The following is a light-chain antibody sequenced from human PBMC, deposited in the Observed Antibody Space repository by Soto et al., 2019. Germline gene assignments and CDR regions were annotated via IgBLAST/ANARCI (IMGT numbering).Light chain of an antibody. CDR1: SSDVGGYNY. J-gene: IGLJ1*01. V-gene: IGLV2-14*01. Sequence: QSVLTQPASVSGSPGQSITISCTGTSSDVGGYNYVSWYQQHPGKAPKLMIYDVSNRPSGVSNRFSGSPSGNTASLTISGLQAEDEADSYCSSYTSSSTLGVFGTGTKVTV. CDR2: DVS. CDR3: SSYTSSSTLGV.